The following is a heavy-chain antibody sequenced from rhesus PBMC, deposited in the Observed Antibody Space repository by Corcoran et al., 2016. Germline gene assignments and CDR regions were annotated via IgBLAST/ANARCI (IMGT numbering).Heavy chain of an antibody. D-gene: IGHD5-24*01. V-gene: IGHV4-147*01. CDR2: IYGSSGGT. CDR1: GGSISSNY. CDR3: ARVGYLRSLDV. Sequence: QVQLQESGPGLVKPSETLSLTCAVSGGSISSNYWSWIRQPPGKGLGWIGRIYGSSGGTNYNPSLMSRVTISTDTSKNQFSLKLSSVTAADTAVYYCARVGYLRSLDVWGRGILVTVSS. J-gene: IGHJ5-2*02.